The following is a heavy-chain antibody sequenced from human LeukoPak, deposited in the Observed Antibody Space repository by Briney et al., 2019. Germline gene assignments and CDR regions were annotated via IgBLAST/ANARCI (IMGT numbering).Heavy chain of an antibody. J-gene: IGHJ3*02. V-gene: IGHV4-61*09. CDR1: GGSISSGSYY. CDR2: VHETGYA. CDR3: ARTVVTATIDGFQI. Sequence: SQTLSLTCTVSGGSISSGSYYWSWIRQPAGKGLEWIGNVHETGYANYNPSLRSRVTISVDPSKSQFSLRLTSVTAADTAVYYCARTVVTATIDGFQIWGQGTMVTVSS. D-gene: IGHD2-21*02.